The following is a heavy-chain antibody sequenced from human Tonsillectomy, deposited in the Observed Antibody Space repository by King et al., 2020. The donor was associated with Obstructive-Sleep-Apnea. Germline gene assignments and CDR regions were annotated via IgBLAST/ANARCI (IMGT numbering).Heavy chain of an antibody. V-gene: IGHV5-10-1*01. Sequence: VQLVESGAEVKKPGESLRISCKGSGYSFSSYWISWVRQMSGKGLEWMGTIDPSDSYTNYSPSFQGHVTISADKSISTAYLQWSSLKASDTAMYYCARSGPDCSGGTCYFDHWGQGTPVTVSS. J-gene: IGHJ4*02. CDR3: ARSGPDCSGGTCYFDH. CDR1: GYSFSSYW. CDR2: IDPSDSYT. D-gene: IGHD2-15*01.